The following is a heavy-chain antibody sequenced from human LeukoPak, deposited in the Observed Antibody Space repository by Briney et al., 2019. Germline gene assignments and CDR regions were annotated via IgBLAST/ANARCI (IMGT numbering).Heavy chain of an antibody. CDR1: GFTFSSYA. CDR3: ARVGGSYGFLSQKPRYFQH. J-gene: IGHJ1*01. D-gene: IGHD1-26*01. CDR2: ISSSGSTI. V-gene: IGHV3-48*03. Sequence: GGSLRLSCAASGFTFSSYAMSWVRQAPGKGLEWVSYISSSGSTIYYADSVKGRFTISRDNAKNSLYLQMNSLRAEDTAVYYCARVGGSYGFLSQKPRYFQHWGQGTLVTVSS.